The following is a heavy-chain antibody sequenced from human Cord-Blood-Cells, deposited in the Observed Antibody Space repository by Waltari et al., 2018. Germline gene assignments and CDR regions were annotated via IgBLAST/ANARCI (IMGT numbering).Heavy chain of an antibody. V-gene: IGHV3-53*01. CDR1: VFTVSSNY. CDR2: IYSGGST. J-gene: IGHJ4*02. Sequence: EVQLVESGGGLIQPGGFLRLPCSASVFTVSSNYMSRVRPAPGKGLEGGSVIYSGGSTYYADSVKGRFTISRDNSKNTLYLQMNSLRAEDTAVYYCARDRSGSGSYYFDYWGQGTLVTVSS. CDR3: ARDRSGSGSYYFDY. D-gene: IGHD3-10*01.